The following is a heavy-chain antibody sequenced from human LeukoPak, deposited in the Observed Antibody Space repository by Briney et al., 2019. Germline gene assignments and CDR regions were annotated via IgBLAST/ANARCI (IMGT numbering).Heavy chain of an antibody. CDR3: AGLGLYGSGSYYTYDY. CDR1: GGSFSGYY. J-gene: IGHJ4*02. D-gene: IGHD3-10*01. V-gene: IGHV4-34*01. Sequence: SETLSLTCAVYGGSFSGYYWSWIRQPPGKGLEWIGEINHSGSTNYNPSLKSRVTISVDTSKNQFSLKLSSVTAADTAVYYCAGLGLYGSGSYYTYDYWGQGTLVTVSS. CDR2: INHSGST.